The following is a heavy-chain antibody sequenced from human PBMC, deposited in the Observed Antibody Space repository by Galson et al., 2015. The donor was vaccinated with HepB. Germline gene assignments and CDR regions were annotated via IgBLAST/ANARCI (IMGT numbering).Heavy chain of an antibody. J-gene: IGHJ3*02. CDR1: GFTFDDYA. D-gene: IGHD6-19*01. CDR2: IPYDGSNK. V-gene: IGHV3-30*04. CDR3: AAGSSGWAWDAFDI. Sequence: SLRLSCAASGFTFDDYAMHWVRQAPGKGLEWVAVIPYDGSNKYYADSVKGRFTISRDNSKNTLYLQMNSLRAEDTAVYYCAAGSSGWAWDAFDIWGQGTMVTVSS.